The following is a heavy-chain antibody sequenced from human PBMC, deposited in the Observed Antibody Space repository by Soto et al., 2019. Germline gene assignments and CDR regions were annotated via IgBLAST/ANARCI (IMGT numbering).Heavy chain of an antibody. D-gene: IGHD3-22*01. CDR3: ARVGFDSSGPNGMDV. J-gene: IGHJ6*02. V-gene: IGHV4-59*01. CDR1: GGSISSYY. CDR2: IYYSGST. Sequence: SLTCTVSGGSISSYYWSWIRQPPGKGLEWIGYIYYSGSTNYNPSLKSRVTISVDTSKNQFSPKLSSVTAADTAVYYCARVGFDSSGPNGMDVWGQGTTVTVSS.